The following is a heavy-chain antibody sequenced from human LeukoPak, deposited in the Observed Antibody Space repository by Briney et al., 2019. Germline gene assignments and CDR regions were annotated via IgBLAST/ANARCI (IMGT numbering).Heavy chain of an antibody. J-gene: IGHJ6*02. D-gene: IGHD6-13*01. V-gene: IGHV3-64*01. Sequence: GGPLRLSCAASGFTFSSYAMYCVRQAPGKGLEYVSAISSNGGSTYYANSVKGRFTISRDNSKNTLYLQMGSLRAEDMAVYYCARDNQRAAAAGYYYYGMDVWGQGTTVTVSS. CDR3: ARDNQRAAAAGYYYYGMDV. CDR1: GFTFSSYA. CDR2: ISSNGGST.